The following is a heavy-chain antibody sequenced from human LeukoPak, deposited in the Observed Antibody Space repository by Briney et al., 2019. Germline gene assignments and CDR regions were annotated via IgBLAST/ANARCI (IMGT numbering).Heavy chain of an antibody. CDR1: GFTVTSYY. CDR3: GKVRDYYYYMDV. CDR2: ISGSGGST. Sequence: GGSLRLSCAASGFTVTSYYMSWVRQAPGKGLRWVSAISGSGGSTYYADSVKGRFTISRDNSKNTLYLQMNSLRAEDTAVYYCGKVRDYYYYMDVWGKGTTVTISS. J-gene: IGHJ6*03. V-gene: IGHV3-23*01.